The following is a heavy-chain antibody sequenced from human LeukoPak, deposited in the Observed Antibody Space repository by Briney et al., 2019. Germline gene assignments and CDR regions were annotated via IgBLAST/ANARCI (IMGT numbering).Heavy chain of an antibody. CDR2: IYTSGST. CDR1: GGSISSYY. J-gene: IGHJ5*02. CDR3: ARDDADPSGQFKAFDP. V-gene: IGHV4-4*07. Sequence: SETLSLTCTVSGGSISSYYWSWIRQPAGKGLEWIGRIYTSGSTNYNPSLKSRVTMSVDTSKNQFSLKVTSVIAADTAVYYCARDDADPSGQFKAFDPWGQGTLVTVSS. D-gene: IGHD2-2*01.